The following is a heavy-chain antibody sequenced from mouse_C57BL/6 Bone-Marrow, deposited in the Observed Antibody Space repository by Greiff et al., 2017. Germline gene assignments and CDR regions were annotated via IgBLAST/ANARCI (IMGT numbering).Heavy chain of an antibody. CDR1: GFSLTSYG. D-gene: IGHD2-3*01. CDR2: IWGDGST. CDR3: AKPDDGELGGFAY. Sequence: QVQLKESGPGLAAPSQSLSITCTVSGFSLTSYGVSWVRQPPGKGLEWLGVIWGDGSTTYHSALISRLSISTANSKSQVFLKLNSLQTDDTATYCCAKPDDGELGGFAYWGEGTLVTGSA. V-gene: IGHV2-3*01. J-gene: IGHJ3*01.